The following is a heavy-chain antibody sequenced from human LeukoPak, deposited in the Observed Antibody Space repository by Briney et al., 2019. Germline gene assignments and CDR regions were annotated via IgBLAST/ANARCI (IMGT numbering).Heavy chain of an antibody. CDR2: ISYDGSNK. J-gene: IGHJ4*02. Sequence: GGSLRLSCAASGFTFSSYAMHWVRQAPGKGLEWVAVISYDGSNKYYADSVKGRFTISRDNSKNTLYLQMNSLRAEDTAVYYCARYSAYCSSTSCYGPSDYWGQGTLVTVSS. V-gene: IGHV3-30*04. D-gene: IGHD2-2*01. CDR3: ARYSAYCSSTSCYGPSDY. CDR1: GFTFSSYA.